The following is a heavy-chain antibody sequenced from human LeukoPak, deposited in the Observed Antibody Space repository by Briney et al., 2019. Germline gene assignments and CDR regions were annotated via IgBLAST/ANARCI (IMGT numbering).Heavy chain of an antibody. D-gene: IGHD1-14*01. J-gene: IGHJ4*02. Sequence: ASVKVSCKASGYTFTGYYMHWVRQAPGQGLEWMGWINPNSGGTNYAQKFQGRVTMTRDTSISTAYMELSRLRSDDTAVYYCARVARHGMKPEPRFDYWGQGTLVTVSS. CDR1: GYTFTGYY. CDR2: INPNSGGT. V-gene: IGHV1-2*02. CDR3: ARVARHGMKPEPRFDY.